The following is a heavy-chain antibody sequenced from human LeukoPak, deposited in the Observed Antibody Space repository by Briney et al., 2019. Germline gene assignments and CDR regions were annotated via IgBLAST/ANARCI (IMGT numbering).Heavy chain of an antibody. Sequence: KTSETLSLTCTVSGGSISSSSYYWGWIRQPPGKGLEWIGGVYYTGTTYYNPSLKSRVTISVDTSKNQFSLKLSSVTAADTAVYYCARDSPWGGCDYWGQGTQVTVSS. V-gene: IGHV4-39*07. CDR3: ARDSPWGGCDY. D-gene: IGHD7-27*01. CDR2: VYYTGTT. CDR1: GGSISSSSYY. J-gene: IGHJ4*02.